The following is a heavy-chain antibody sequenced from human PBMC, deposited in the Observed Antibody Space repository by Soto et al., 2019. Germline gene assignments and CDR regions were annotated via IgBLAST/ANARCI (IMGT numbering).Heavy chain of an antibody. Sequence: EVQLVESGGGLIQPGGSLRLSCAASGFTFSSNDMNWVRQAPGKGLEWVSLIYRGGSTYYADSVKGRFTISRYNSKNTLYLQMSSLRAEDTAVYYCATRPLLPGAPWGQGTMVTVSS. D-gene: IGHD3-22*01. V-gene: IGHV3-53*01. CDR2: IYRGGST. CDR1: GFTFSSND. J-gene: IGHJ3*01. CDR3: ATRPLLPGAP.